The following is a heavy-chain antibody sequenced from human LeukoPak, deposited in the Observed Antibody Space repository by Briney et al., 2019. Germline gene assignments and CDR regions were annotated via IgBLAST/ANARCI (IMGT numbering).Heavy chain of an antibody. CDR2: IWYDGSNK. CDR1: GFTFSSYG. CDR3: AKRDYDILTGYYHAY. Sequence: GGSLRLSCAASGFTFSSYGMHWVRQAPGKGLEWVALIWYDGSNKYYADSVKGRFTISRDNSKNTLYLQMNSLRAEDTAVYYCAKRDYDILTGYYHAYWGQGTLLTVSS. J-gene: IGHJ4*02. V-gene: IGHV3-33*06. D-gene: IGHD3-9*01.